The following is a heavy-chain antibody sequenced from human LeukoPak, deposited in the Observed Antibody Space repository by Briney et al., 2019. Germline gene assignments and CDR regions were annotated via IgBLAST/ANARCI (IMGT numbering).Heavy chain of an antibody. CDR1: GFTFSGHA. CDR2: ISHDGSYQ. D-gene: IGHD1-14*01. CDR3: LPELGAKNYFDY. J-gene: IGHJ4*02. Sequence: GGSLRLSCAASGFTFSGHAMHWVRQAPGKGLELLAYISHDGSYQYHVDSVKGRFTVSRDNSKNTLYLQMNSLSADDSAVYYCLPELGAKNYFDYWGQGTLVTVSS. V-gene: IGHV3-30*03.